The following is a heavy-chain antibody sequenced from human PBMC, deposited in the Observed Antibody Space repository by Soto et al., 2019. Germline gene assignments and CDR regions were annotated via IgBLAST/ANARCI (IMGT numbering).Heavy chain of an antibody. CDR3: ARDGSSSWYAKMSGFDP. Sequence: GASLKVSCKASGYTFTSYGISWVRQAPGQGLEWMGWISAYNGNTNYAQKLQGRVTMTTDTSTSTAYMELRSLRSDDTAVYYCARDGSSSWYAKMSGFDPWGQGTLVTVSS. D-gene: IGHD6-13*01. CDR1: GYTFTSYG. J-gene: IGHJ5*02. V-gene: IGHV1-18*01. CDR2: ISAYNGNT.